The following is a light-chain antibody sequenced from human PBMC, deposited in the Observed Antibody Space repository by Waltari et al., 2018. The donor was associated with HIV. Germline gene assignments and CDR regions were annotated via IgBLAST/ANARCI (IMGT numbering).Light chain of an antibody. J-gene: IGLJ1*01. CDR1: RSNIGNKT. V-gene: IGLV1-44*01. CDR3: AVWDDSLCGYV. Sequence: RVTVSCSGSRSNIGNKTVSWYQQLPGTAPKLLIHIDDQRHSGVPDRFSGSKSGTSASLAISGLQSADEADYYCAVWDDSLCGYVFGTVTKVAVL. CDR2: IDD.